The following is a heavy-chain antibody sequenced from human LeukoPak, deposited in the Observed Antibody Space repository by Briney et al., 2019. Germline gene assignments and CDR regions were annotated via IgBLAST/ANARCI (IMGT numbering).Heavy chain of an antibody. CDR2: ISYDGSNK. CDR3: AKESGEWQWLVLDYYYYGMDV. J-gene: IGHJ6*02. CDR1: GSTFSSYG. D-gene: IGHD6-19*01. Sequence: GGSLRLSCAASGSTFSSYGMHWVRQAPGKGLEWVAVISYDGSNKYYADSVKGRFTISRDNSKNTLYLQMNSLRAEDTAVYYCAKESGEWQWLVLDYYYYGMDVWGQGTTVTVSS. V-gene: IGHV3-30*18.